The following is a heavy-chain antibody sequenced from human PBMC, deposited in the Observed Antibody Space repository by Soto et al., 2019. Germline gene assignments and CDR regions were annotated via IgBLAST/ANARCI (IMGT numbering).Heavy chain of an antibody. D-gene: IGHD1-1*01. CDR3: AREVPNNCNFDY. J-gene: IGHJ4*02. V-gene: IGHV1-46*01. Sequence: QVQLVQSGAEVKKPGASVTVSCKASAYTFSNYFIHWIRQAPGQGLEYMGIIYPRDGGTSYAQKFQGRVTMHRDTSTSTVYLELSSLTADDTAVYYCAREVPNNCNFDYWGQGTLVAVSS. CDR2: IYPRDGGT. CDR1: AYTFSNYF.